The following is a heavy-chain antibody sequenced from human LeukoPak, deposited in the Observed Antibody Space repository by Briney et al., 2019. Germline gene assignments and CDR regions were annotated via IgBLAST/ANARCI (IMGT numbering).Heavy chain of an antibody. Sequence: SETLSLTCTVSGGSISSYYWSWIRQPPGKGLEWIGYIYYSGSTIYNPSLKSRVTISVDTSKDQFSLKLSSVTAADTAVYYCARQRGYSGYDYYYYYMDVWGKGTTVTVSS. CDR1: GGSISSYY. CDR3: ARQRGYSGYDYYYYYMDV. CDR2: IYYSGST. D-gene: IGHD5-12*01. V-gene: IGHV4-59*08. J-gene: IGHJ6*03.